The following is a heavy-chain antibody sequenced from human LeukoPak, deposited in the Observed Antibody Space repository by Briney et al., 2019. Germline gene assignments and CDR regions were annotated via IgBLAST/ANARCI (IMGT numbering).Heavy chain of an antibody. CDR3: TKATTRRVPAATIGS. V-gene: IGHV3-9*01. D-gene: IGHD6-13*01. CDR1: GFIFDDFS. Sequence: GGSLRLSCAASGFIFDDFSMFWVRQVPGKCLEWVSSITWHGRSTAYAESVRGRFTISRDHAKSSLYLQMNSLRPEDTAFYYCTKATTRRVPAATIGSWGQGTLVTVSS. CDR2: ITWHGRST. J-gene: IGHJ4*02.